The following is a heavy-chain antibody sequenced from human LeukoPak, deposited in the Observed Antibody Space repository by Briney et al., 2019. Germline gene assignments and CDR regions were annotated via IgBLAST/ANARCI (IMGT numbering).Heavy chain of an antibody. CDR1: GFTFSSYE. V-gene: IGHV3-48*03. CDR3: ARDRYYYYGLDV. Sequence: GGSLRLSCAASGFTFSSYEMNWVRQAPGKGLEWVSYISSSGSTIYYADSVKGRFNISRDNAKNSLYLQMNSLRAEDTAVYYCARDRYYYYGLDVWGKGTTVTVSS. J-gene: IGHJ6*04. CDR2: ISSSGSTI.